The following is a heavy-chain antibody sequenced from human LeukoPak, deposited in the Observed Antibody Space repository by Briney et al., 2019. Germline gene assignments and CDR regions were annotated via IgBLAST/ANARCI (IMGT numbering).Heavy chain of an antibody. Sequence: GGSLRLPCAPSGVIFSTCSMNWVRQAPGKGLEWVSYNSGSSDTIYYADSEKARLPISRHNGKDSLSLHMNSLRAEDTAVYDCARAPTVLVGYCSSASCQADYWGQGTLVTVSS. D-gene: IGHD2-2*01. V-gene: IGHV3-48*01. CDR3: ARAPTVLVGYCSSASCQADY. CDR1: GVIFSTCS. J-gene: IGHJ4*02. CDR2: NSGSSDTI.